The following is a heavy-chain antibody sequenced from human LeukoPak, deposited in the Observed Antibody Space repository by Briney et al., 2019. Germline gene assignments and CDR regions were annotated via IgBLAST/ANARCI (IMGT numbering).Heavy chain of an antibody. CDR2: MNPNSGNT. V-gene: IGHV1-8*02. J-gene: IGHJ4*02. CDR3: ARDVGATLDFDY. D-gene: IGHD1-26*01. Sequence: EASVKVSCKASGYTFTSYGISWVRQAPGQGLEWMGWMNPNSGNTGYAQKFQGRVTMTRNTSISTAYMELSSLRSEDTAVYYCARDVGATLDFDYWGQGTLVTVSS. CDR1: GYTFTSYG.